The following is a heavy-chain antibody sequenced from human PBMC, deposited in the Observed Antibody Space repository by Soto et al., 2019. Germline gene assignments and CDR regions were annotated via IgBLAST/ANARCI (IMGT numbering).Heavy chain of an antibody. CDR1: GFTFSSYA. Sequence: EVQLLESGGGLVQPGGSLRLSCAASGFTFSSYAMSWVRQAPGKGLEWVSTISGSGGSTYYADSVKGRFTISRDDSKNTLFLQMNSLRAEDTALYFCAKEVANLHYYFDYWGQGTLVTVSS. V-gene: IGHV3-23*01. CDR3: AKEVANLHYYFDY. CDR2: ISGSGGST. D-gene: IGHD5-12*01. J-gene: IGHJ4*02.